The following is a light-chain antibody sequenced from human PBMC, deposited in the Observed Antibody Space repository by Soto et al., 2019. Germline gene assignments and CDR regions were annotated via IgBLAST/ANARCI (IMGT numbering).Light chain of an antibody. V-gene: IGLV1-51*01. J-gene: IGLJ1*01. Sequence: QSVLTQPPSVSAAPGQKVTISCSGSSSNIGNNYVSWYQQLPGTAPKLLIYDNNKRPSGIPDRFSGSKSGTSATLGITGLQTGDEADYYCGTWDSSLSPGQDVFGTGTKLTVL. CDR1: SSNIGNNY. CDR3: GTWDSSLSPGQDV. CDR2: DNN.